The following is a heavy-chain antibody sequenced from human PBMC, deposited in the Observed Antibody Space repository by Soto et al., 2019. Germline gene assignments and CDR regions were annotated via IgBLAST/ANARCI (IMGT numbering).Heavy chain of an antibody. J-gene: IGHJ4*02. CDR3: ARISNDYGGNGAFDY. Sequence: SEILSLTCTVSGGSISNYYWIWIRQPPGKGLDWIGYVHYSGRATYNPSLRSRVSISVDTSKNQFSLNMSSVTATDTAVYYCARISNDYGGNGAFDYWGQGTLVTVSS. CDR1: GGSISNYY. V-gene: IGHV4-59*01. D-gene: IGHD4-17*01. CDR2: VHYSGRA.